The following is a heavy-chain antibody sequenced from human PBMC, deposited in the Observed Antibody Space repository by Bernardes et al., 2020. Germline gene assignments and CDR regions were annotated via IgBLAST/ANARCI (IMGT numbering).Heavy chain of an antibody. V-gene: IGHV1-24*01. Sequence: ASVKVSCKVSGYTLTELSMHWVRQAPGKGLEWMGGFDPEDGETIYAQKFQGRVTMTEDTSTDTAYMELSSLRSEDTAVYYCATGCGGDCSMGWFDPWGQGTLVTVSS. J-gene: IGHJ5*02. CDR2: FDPEDGET. D-gene: IGHD2-21*01. CDR3: ATGCGGDCSMGWFDP. CDR1: GYTLTELS.